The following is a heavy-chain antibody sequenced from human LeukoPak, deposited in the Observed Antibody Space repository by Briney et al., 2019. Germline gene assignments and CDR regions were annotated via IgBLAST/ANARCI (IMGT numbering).Heavy chain of an antibody. CDR1: GYTFTGYY. V-gene: IGHV1-2*02. CDR2: INPNGGGT. J-gene: IGHJ6*02. Sequence: ASVKVSCKASGYTFTGYYMHWVRQAPGQGLEGMGWINPNGGGTNYAQKFQGRVTMTRDTSISTAYMELSRLRSDDTAVYYCAREASLIAAEPYYYYGMDVRGQGTTVTVSS. CDR3: AREASLIAAEPYYYYGMDV. D-gene: IGHD6-25*01.